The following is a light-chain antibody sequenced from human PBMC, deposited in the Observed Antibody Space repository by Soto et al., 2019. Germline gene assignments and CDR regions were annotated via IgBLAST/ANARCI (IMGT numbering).Light chain of an antibody. V-gene: IGKV3-11*01. CDR2: DAS. J-gene: IGKJ2*01. CDR1: QSVSSY. Sequence: EIVLTQSPATLSLSPGERATLSCRASQSVSSYLAWYQQKPGQAPRLLIYDASNRATGIPARFSGSGSGTDFTLTISSLEPDDSATYYCQQYNSYPYTFGQGTKLEIK. CDR3: QQYNSYPYT.